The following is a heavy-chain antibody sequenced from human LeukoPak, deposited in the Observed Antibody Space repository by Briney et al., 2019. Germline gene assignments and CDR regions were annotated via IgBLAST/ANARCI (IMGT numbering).Heavy chain of an antibody. CDR2: INHSGST. V-gene: IGHV4-34*01. CDR1: GGSFSGHY. J-gene: IGHJ5*02. Sequence: SETLSLTCAVYGGSFSGHYWSWIRQPPGKGLEWIGEINHSGSTNYNPSLKSRVTISVDTSKNQFSLKLSSVTAADTAVYYCARDHVLRYFDWLRGGSWFDPWGQGTLVTVSS. CDR3: ARDHVLRYFDWLRGGSWFDP. D-gene: IGHD3-9*01.